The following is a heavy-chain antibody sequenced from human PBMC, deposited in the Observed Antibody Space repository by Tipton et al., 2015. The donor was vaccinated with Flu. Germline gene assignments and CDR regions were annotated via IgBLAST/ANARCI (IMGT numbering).Heavy chain of an antibody. V-gene: IGHV3-23*01. J-gene: IGHJ4*02. Sequence: GSLRLSCVASGFSFSNHAMSWVRQAPGKGLEWVSGISGRGASTQYADSVKGRFTISRDNSKNTLYLQMNSLRAEDTAVYYCANGDRLGDWGQGTLVTVSS. CDR1: GFSFSNHA. D-gene: IGHD3-16*01. CDR2: ISGRGAST. CDR3: ANGDRLGD.